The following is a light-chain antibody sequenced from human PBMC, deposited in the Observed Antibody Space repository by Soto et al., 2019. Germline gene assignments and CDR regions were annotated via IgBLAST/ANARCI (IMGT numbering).Light chain of an antibody. CDR3: HQYYTWPRT. CDR2: GAS. CDR1: QTVTTD. V-gene: IGKV3-15*01. J-gene: IGKJ1*01. Sequence: EIVMTQSPVTLSVSPGERATLSCRASQTVTTDLAWYQQKPGQAPRLVIHGASTRATDFPARFSGSGSGTEFTLTVSGLQSADIAVYYCHQYYTWPRTFGQGTQVEIK.